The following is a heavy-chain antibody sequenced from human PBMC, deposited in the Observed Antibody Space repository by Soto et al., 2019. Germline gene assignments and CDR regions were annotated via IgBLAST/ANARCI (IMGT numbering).Heavy chain of an antibody. CDR1: GFTFSSYA. D-gene: IGHD3-10*01. J-gene: IGHJ4*02. V-gene: IGHV3-23*01. Sequence: SGGSLSLACAASGFTFSSYAMSWVRQAPGKGLEGVSSISASGGNTYDADSVKGRFTISRDNSINTLYLQMNSLRVEDTAVYYCAKRLLGVWFGELLLNSPASVAFDYWGQGVLVTVSS. CDR3: AKRLLGVWFGELLLNSPASVAFDY. CDR2: ISASGGNT.